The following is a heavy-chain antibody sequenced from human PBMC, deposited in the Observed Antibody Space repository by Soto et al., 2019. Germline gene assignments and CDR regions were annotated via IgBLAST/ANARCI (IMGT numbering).Heavy chain of an antibody. CDR1: GFTFSSYS. CDR2: ISSSSSYI. Sequence: PGGSLRLSCAASGFTFSSYSMNWVRQAPGKGLEWVSSISSSSSYIYYADSVKGRFTISRDNAKNSLYLQMNSLRAEDTAVYYCARDLPFYNWNDPWRPFDPWGQGTLVTVSS. V-gene: IGHV3-21*01. CDR3: ARDLPFYNWNDPWRPFDP. J-gene: IGHJ5*02. D-gene: IGHD1-1*01.